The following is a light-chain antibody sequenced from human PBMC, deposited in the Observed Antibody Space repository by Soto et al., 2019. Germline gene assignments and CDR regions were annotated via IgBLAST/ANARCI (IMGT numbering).Light chain of an antibody. V-gene: IGKV3-20*01. CDR2: GAS. Sequence: EIVLTQSPGTLSLSPGEGATLSCRASQSVSSTYLAWYQQKPGQAPRLLIYGASSRATGIQDRFSGSGSGTDFTLTISRLQPEDFAVYYCQQYGSSPCTFGQGTKVQIK. CDR1: QSVSSTY. CDR3: QQYGSSPCT. J-gene: IGKJ1*01.